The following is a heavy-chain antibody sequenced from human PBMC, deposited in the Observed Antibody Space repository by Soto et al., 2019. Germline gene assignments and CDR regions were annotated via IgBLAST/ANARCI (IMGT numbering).Heavy chain of an antibody. CDR1: GFTFSSHA. CDR3: ARDDEGGSECDLGY. J-gene: IGHJ4*02. Sequence: QVQLVESGGGVVQPGRSLRLSCAVSGFTFSSHAMHWVRQAPGKGLEWVTLISSDGSNKYYADSVKGRFTTSRDNSKNTRYLQMNSLRVEDTAVYYWARDDEGGSECDLGYWGQGALVTVSS. D-gene: IGHD1-26*01. CDR2: ISSDGSNK. V-gene: IGHV3-30-3*01.